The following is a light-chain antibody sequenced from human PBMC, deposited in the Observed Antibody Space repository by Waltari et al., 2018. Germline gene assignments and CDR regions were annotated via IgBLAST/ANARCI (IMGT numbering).Light chain of an antibody. CDR2: SAS. J-gene: IGKJ1*01. V-gene: IGKV3-11*01. CDR3: QQRSNWPRT. Sequence: EIVLTQSPDTLSLSPGERATLSCRASQCVSNYLAWYQQKPGQAPRLLIYSASYRATGVPARFSGSGSGTDFTLTISSLEPEDFAVYYCQQRSNWPRTFGQGTKVEIK. CDR1: QCVSNY.